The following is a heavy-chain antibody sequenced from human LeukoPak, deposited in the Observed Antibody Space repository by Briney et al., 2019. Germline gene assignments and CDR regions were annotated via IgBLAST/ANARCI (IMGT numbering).Heavy chain of an antibody. CDR2: IYYSGST. D-gene: IGHD3-22*01. V-gene: IGHV4-59*08. CDR3: ARSYDSSGYYIDY. Sequence: SETLSLTCTVSGGSIRSYYWSWIRQPPGKGLEWIGYIYYSGSTNYNPSLKSRVTISVDTSKNQFSLKLSSVTAADTAVYYCARSYDSSGYYIDYWGQGTLVTVSS. J-gene: IGHJ4*02. CDR1: GGSIRSYY.